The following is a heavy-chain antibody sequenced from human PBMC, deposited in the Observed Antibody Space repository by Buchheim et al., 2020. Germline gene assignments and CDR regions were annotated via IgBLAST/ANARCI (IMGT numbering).Heavy chain of an antibody. Sequence: QVQLVESGGGVVQPGRSLRLSCAASGFTFSSYGMHWVRQAPGKGLEWVAVISYDGSNKYYADSVKGRFTISSDNSKHKLYLQMNSLRAEDTAVYYCAKLKDIVVVVAAVDYWGQGTL. J-gene: IGHJ4*02. V-gene: IGHV3-30*18. CDR2: ISYDGSNK. D-gene: IGHD2-15*01. CDR1: GFTFSSYG. CDR3: AKLKDIVVVVAAVDY.